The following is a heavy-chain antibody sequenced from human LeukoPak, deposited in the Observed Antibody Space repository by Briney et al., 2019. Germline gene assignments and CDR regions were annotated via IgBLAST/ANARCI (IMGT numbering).Heavy chain of an antibody. CDR3: ARDRDSSGLRDFDL. J-gene: IGHJ2*01. CDR2: IYYSGNT. D-gene: IGHD3-22*01. V-gene: IGHV4-59*01. CDR1: GGSINSYY. Sequence: PSETLSLTCTVSGGSINSYYWSWMRQPPGKGLEWIGYIYYSGNTNYNPSLKSRVSISIDTSKNQLSLQLSSVTAADTAVYYCARDRDSSGLRDFDLWGRGTLVTVSA.